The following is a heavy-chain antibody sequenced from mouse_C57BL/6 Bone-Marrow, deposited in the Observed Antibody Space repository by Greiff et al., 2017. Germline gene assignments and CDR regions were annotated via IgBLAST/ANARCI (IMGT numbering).Heavy chain of an antibody. D-gene: IGHD4-1*01. CDR1: GFTFSSYG. V-gene: IGHV5-6*01. J-gene: IGHJ3*01. CDR3: ARLNWAWFAY. CDR2: ISSGGSYT. Sequence: EVKLVESGGDLVKPGGSLKLSCAASGFTFSSYGMSWVRQTPDKRLEWVATISSGGSYTYYPDRVKGRFTISRDNAKNTLYLQLGSLKSEDTAMYYCARLNWAWFAYWGQGTLVTVSA.